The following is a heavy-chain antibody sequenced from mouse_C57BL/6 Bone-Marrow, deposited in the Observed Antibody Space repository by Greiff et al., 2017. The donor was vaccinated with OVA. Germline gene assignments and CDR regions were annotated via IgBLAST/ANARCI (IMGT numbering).Heavy chain of an antibody. D-gene: IGHD2-12*01. CDR3: ASYYREAWFAY. V-gene: IGHV2-2*01. Sequence: QVQLKESGPGLVQPSQSLSITCTVSGFSLTSYGVHWVRQSPGKGLEWLGVIWSGGSTDYNAAFISRLSISKDNSKCQVFFKMNSLQADDTAIYYCASYYREAWFAYWGQGTLVTVSA. CDR1: GFSLTSYG. CDR2: IWSGGST. J-gene: IGHJ3*01.